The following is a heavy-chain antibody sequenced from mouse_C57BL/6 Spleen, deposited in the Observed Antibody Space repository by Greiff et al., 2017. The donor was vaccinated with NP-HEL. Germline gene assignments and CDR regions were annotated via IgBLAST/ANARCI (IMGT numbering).Heavy chain of an antibody. J-gene: IGHJ4*01. CDR1: GYAFSSSW. CDR2: IYPGDGDT. Sequence: VKLQESGPELVKPGASVKISCKASGYAFSSSWMNWVKQRPGKGLEWIGRIYPGDGDTNYNGKFKGKATLTADKSSSTAYMQLSSLTSEDSAVYFCASTHYAMDYWGQGTSVTVSS. V-gene: IGHV1-82*01. CDR3: ASTHYAMDY.